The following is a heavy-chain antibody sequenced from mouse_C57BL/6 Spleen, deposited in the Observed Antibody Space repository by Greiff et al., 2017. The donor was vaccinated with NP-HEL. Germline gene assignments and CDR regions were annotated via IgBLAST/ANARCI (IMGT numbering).Heavy chain of an antibody. CDR1: GYTFTDYN. D-gene: IGHD2-3*01. CDR2: INPNNGGT. V-gene: IGHV1-18*01. Sequence: VQLQQSGPELVKPGASVKIPCKASGYTFTDYNMDWVKQSHGKSLEWIGDINPNNGGTIYNQKFKGKATLTVDKSSSTAYMELRSLTSEDSAVYYCTRSDGYSLYYFDYWGQGTTLTVSS. CDR3: TRSDGYSLYYFDY. J-gene: IGHJ2*01.